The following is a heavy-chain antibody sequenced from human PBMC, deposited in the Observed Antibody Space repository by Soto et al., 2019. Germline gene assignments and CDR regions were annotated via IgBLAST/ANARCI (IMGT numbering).Heavy chain of an antibody. Sequence: EVQLVQSGAEVKKPGESLRISCKGSGYRFTSYWISWVRQMPGKGLEWMGRIDPSDSYTNYSPSFQGHVTISADKSISTAYLQWSSLKASDTAMYYCAGISAYVDSPGYWGEGTLVTVVS. CDR3: AGISAYVDSPGY. D-gene: IGHD4-17*01. V-gene: IGHV5-10-1*01. CDR2: IDPSDSYT. CDR1: GYRFTSYW. J-gene: IGHJ4*02.